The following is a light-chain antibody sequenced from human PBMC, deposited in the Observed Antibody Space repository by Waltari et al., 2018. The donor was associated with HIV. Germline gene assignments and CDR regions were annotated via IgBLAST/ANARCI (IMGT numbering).Light chain of an antibody. CDR3: QSYDISLSASVV. CDR2: GNK. J-gene: IGLJ2*01. V-gene: IGLV1-40*01. Sequence: QSMLTQPPSVSGAPGQRVTISCTGSSSTIGADYDVHWYQQIPGTAPKLLISGNKNRPSGVPDRFSASKSGTSASLTISGLQDEDEADYFCQSYDISLSASVVFGGGTRLTVL. CDR1: SSTIGADYD.